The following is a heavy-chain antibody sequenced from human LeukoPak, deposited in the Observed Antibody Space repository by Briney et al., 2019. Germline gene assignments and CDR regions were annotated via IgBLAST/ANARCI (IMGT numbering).Heavy chain of an antibody. Sequence: PGGSLRLSCAASGFTFSSYGIHWVRQAPGKGLEWVAAVSYDGSNKFYADSVKGRFTISRDNSKNTLYLQMSSLRTEDTALYYCAKEYSGNYWYFDYWGQGTLVTVSS. CDR2: VSYDGSNK. D-gene: IGHD1-26*01. CDR3: AKEYSGNYWYFDY. CDR1: GFTFSSYG. V-gene: IGHV3-30*18. J-gene: IGHJ4*02.